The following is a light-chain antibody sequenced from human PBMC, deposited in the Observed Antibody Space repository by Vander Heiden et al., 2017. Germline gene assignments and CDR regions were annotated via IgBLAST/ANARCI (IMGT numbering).Light chain of an antibody. V-gene: IGKV4-1*01. CDR2: WAS. J-gene: IGKJ2*01. CDR1: RSILYNSNNKNY. CDR3: QQYYSSPQT. Sequence: DIVMTQSPDSLAVSLGERATIDCKSSRSILYNSNNKNYLAWYQQKPGQPPKLLIYWASTRESGVPDRFSCSGSGTDFTLTISSLQAEDVAVYYCQQYYSSPQTFGQGTKLEIK.